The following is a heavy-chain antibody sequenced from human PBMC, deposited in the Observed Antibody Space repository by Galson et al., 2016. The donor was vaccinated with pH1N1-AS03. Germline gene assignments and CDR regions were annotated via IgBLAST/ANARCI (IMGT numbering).Heavy chain of an antibody. Sequence: SVKVSCKASGGTFSSYAFSWVRQAPGQGLEWMGGVISIFGTTNYAQKFQGRVTITADKSTSTAYMELRSLRSDDTAVYYCARAMVPTTYYGMDVWGQGTTVTVSS. CDR3: ARAMVPTTYYGMDV. CDR1: GGTFSSYA. J-gene: IGHJ6*02. CDR2: VISIFGTT. D-gene: IGHD4/OR15-4a*01. V-gene: IGHV1-69*06.